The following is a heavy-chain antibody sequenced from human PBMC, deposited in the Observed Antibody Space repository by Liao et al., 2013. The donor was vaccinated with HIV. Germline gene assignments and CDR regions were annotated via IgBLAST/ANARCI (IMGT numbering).Heavy chain of an antibody. CDR3: ARRGDVIRRAFDI. Sequence: QVQLQQWGGGLLKPSETLSLTCAVYGGSFSGYYWSWIRQPPREGAWSGLGKVNQSGSANYNPSLKSRVTISADTSKNQFSLKLSSVTAADMAAYYCARRGDVIRRAFDIWGQGTMVTVSS. J-gene: IGHJ3*02. CDR2: VNQSGSA. D-gene: IGHD3-16*01. CDR1: GGSFSGYY. V-gene: IGHV4-34*01.